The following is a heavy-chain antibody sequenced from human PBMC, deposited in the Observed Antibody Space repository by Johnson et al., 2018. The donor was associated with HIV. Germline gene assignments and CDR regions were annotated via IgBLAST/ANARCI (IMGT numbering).Heavy chain of an antibody. Sequence: VQLVESGGGLVQPGRSLRLSCAASGFTFDDYAMHWVRQAPGKGLEWVSGISWNSGSIGYADSVKGRFPISRDNAKNSLYLQMNSLRAEDTALYYCAKDRGEYSSLHDAFDIWGQGTMVTVSS. D-gene: IGHD6-6*01. CDR1: GFTFDDYA. J-gene: IGHJ3*02. CDR3: AKDRGEYSSLHDAFDI. V-gene: IGHV3-9*01. CDR2: ISWNSGSI.